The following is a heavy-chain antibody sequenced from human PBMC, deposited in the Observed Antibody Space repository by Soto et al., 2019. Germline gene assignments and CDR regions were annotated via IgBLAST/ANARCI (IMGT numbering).Heavy chain of an antibody. CDR1: GGTFSSYA. V-gene: IGHV1-69*13. D-gene: IGHD3-9*01. CDR3: ARDFTSYYDILTGYHPPWFDP. J-gene: IGHJ5*02. CDR2: IIPIFGTA. Sequence: GASVKVSCKASGGTFSSYAISWVRQAPGQGLEWMGGIIPIFGTANYAQKFQGRVTITADESTSTAYMELSSLRSEDTAVYYCARDFTSYYDILTGYHPPWFDPWGQGTLVTVSS.